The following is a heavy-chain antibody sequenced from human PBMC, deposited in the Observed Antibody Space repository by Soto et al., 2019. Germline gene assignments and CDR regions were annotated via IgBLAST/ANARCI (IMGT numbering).Heavy chain of an antibody. CDR3: ARDGQYRTDGFDI. CDR2: LSRGGGST. D-gene: IGHD5-12*01. Sequence: EAQLLESGAELIQPGGSLRLSCAASGFTYSSHGMSWVRQAPGKGLEWIAGLSRGGGSTYYADSVKGRFTISRDNSKNTLDLIMNSLRVEDTALYYCARDGQYRTDGFDIWGQGTMVTVSS. V-gene: IGHV3-23*01. CDR1: GFTYSSHG. J-gene: IGHJ3*02.